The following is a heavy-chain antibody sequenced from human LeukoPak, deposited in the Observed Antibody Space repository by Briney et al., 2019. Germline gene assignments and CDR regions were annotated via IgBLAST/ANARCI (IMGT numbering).Heavy chain of an antibody. CDR1: GYTFTGYY. D-gene: IGHD6-19*01. V-gene: IGHV1-2*02. J-gene: IGHJ4*02. CDR3: ASTPSSGWYRRFDY. CDR2: INPNSGGT. Sequence: ASVKVSCKASGYTFTGYYMHWVRQAPGQGLEWMGWINPNSGGTNNAQKFQGRVTMTRDTSTSTVYMELSSLRSEATAVYYCASTPSSGWYRRFDYWGQGTLVTVSS.